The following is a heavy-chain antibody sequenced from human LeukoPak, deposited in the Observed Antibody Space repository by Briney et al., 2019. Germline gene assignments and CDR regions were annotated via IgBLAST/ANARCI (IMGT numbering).Heavy chain of an antibody. D-gene: IGHD6-13*01. J-gene: IGHJ4*02. CDR3: ARDRGSSSWFADY. Sequence: GGSLRLSCAASGFTFSSYSMNWVRQAPGKGLQWVAIISFDGSNKYYADSVKGRFTISRDTSKNTLYLQMNSLRPEDTAVYFCARDRGSSSWFADYWGQGTLVTVSS. CDR1: GFTFSSYS. V-gene: IGHV3-30*03. CDR2: ISFDGSNK.